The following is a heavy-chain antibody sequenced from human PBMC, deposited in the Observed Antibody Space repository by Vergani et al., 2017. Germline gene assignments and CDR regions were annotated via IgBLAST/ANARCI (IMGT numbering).Heavy chain of an antibody. V-gene: IGHV1-69-2*01. CDR1: GYTFTDHY. D-gene: IGHD1-26*01. Sequence: EVQLVQSGAEVKKPGATMKISCKVSGYTFTDHYMHWVKQAPGKGLEWMGLVDPEDGETIYAEKFKGRVTIAADTSTDTAHLELSSLRSEDTAVYYCAKLPSGRIVGPLYYFDSWGQGTLVTVS. CDR3: AKLPSGRIVGPLYYFDS. J-gene: IGHJ4*02. CDR2: VDPEDGET.